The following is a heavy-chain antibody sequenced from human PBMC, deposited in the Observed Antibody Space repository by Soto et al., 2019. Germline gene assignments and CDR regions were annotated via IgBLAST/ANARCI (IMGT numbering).Heavy chain of an antibody. CDR1: GYTFTTYW. CDR2: IYPGDSDT. Sequence: GESLKISCKGSGYTFTTYWIAWVRQMPGKGLEWTGIIYPGDSDTRYGPSFQGQVTISADKSNSTAYLQWSSLQASDTAMYYCARIIAVAGADAFDIWGQGTMVTVSS. J-gene: IGHJ3*02. D-gene: IGHD6-19*01. CDR3: ARIIAVAGADAFDI. V-gene: IGHV5-51*01.